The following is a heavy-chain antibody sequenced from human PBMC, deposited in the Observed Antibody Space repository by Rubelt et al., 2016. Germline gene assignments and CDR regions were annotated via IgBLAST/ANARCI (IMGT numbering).Heavy chain of an antibody. V-gene: IGHV4-39*07. CDR2: MYDSGST. J-gene: IGHJ3*01. Sequence: QLLLQESGPGLVKPSETLSLICTVSGDSISSSTYSWGWLRQPPGKGLEWIGSMYDSGSTYYNPSLKSRVTISVATSKNQVSLKLGSVTAADTAVYDCARGMYSGSWFASWGQGTMVTVSS. CDR1: GDSISSSTYS. CDR3: ARGMYSGSWFAS. D-gene: IGHD6-13*01.